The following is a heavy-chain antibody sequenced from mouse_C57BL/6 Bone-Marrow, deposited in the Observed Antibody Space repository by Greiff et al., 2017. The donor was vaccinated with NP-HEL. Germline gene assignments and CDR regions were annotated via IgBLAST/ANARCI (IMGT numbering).Heavy chain of an antibody. J-gene: IGHJ1*03. V-gene: IGHV1-80*01. Sequence: QVQLQQSGAELVKPGASVKISCKASGYAFSSYWMNWVKQRPGKGLEWIGQIYPGDGDTNYNGKFKGKATLAADKSSSTAYMQLSSQTSEDSAVCGLARGGNGGYYDGYFEVWGTGPTVTV. D-gene: IGHD2-3*01. CDR1: GYAFSSYW. CDR2: IYPGDGDT. CDR3: ARGGNGGYYDGYFEV.